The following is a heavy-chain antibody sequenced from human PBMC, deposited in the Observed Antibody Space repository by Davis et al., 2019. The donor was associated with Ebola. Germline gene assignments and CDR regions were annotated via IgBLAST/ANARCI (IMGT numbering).Heavy chain of an antibody. CDR2: VHYSGSS. V-gene: IGHV4-59*12. CDR3: ARGPWELLPYDAFDI. CDR1: GASISSYY. Sequence: SETLSLTCSVSGASISSYYWSWIRQPPGKGLEYIGYVHYSGSSNYNPYLKSRVTISTDTSKMQFSLKLSSVTAADTAVYYCARGPWELLPYDAFDIWGQGTMVTVSS. D-gene: IGHD1-26*01. J-gene: IGHJ3*02.